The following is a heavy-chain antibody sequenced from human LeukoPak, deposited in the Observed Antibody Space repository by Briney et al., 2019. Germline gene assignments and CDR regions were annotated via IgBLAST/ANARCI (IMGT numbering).Heavy chain of an antibody. V-gene: IGHV5-51*01. CDR3: ARHDSCSATSCSLGL. CDR1: GYSFTSYW. Sequence: GESLKISCKGSGYSFTSYWIGWVRQMPGKGLEWMGIIHPGDSDTRYNPSFQGQVTISVDKSISAAYLQWSSLKASDTAMYYCARHDSCSATSCSLGLWGQGTLVTVSS. CDR2: IHPGDSDT. J-gene: IGHJ4*02. D-gene: IGHD2-2*01.